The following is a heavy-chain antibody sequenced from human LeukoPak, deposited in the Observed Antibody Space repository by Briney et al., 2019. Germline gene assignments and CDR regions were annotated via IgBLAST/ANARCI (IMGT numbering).Heavy chain of an antibody. V-gene: IGHV4-34*01. J-gene: IGHJ3*02. CDR1: GGSFTGYY. CDR3: ARVAVVNDAFDI. Sequence: PSETLSLTRAVYGGSFTGYYWSGIRQPPGRGLEWIGEINHSGSTNYNPSLKSRVTISVDTSKNQFSLKLRSVTAADTAVYYCARVAVVNDAFDIWGQGTMVTVSS. CDR2: INHSGST.